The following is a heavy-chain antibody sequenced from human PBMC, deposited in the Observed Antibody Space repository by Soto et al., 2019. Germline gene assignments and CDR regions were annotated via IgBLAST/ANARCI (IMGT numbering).Heavy chain of an antibody. CDR3: ARDPVQWLVRYYYGMDV. J-gene: IGHJ6*02. D-gene: IGHD6-19*01. CDR1: GFTFSSYA. Sequence: GGSLRLSCAASGFTFSSYAMHWVRQAPGKGLEWVAVISYDGSNKYYADSVKGRFTISRDNSKNTLYLQMNSLRAEDTAVYYCARDPVQWLVRYYYGMDVWGQGTTVTVSS. CDR2: ISYDGSNK. V-gene: IGHV3-30-3*01.